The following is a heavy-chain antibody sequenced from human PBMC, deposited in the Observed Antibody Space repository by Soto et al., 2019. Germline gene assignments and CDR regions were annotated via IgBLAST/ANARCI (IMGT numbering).Heavy chain of an antibody. V-gene: IGHV1-3*01. J-gene: IGHJ4*02. CDR2: INAGIGNT. CDR3: ARERGGIAAAGYYFDY. D-gene: IGHD6-13*01. CDR1: GYTFTSYA. Sequence: ASVKVSCKASGYTFTSYAMHWVRQAPGQRLEWMGWINAGIGNTKYSQKFQGRVTITRDTSASTAYMELRSLRSDDTAVYYCARERGGIAAAGYYFDYWGQGTMVTVSS.